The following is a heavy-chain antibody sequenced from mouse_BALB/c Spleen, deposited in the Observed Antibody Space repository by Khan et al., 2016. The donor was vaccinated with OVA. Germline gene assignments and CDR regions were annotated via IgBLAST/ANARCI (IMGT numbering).Heavy chain of an antibody. V-gene: IGHV3-2*02. CDR1: GYSITSDYA. J-gene: IGHJ4*01. Sequence: VQLKESGPGLVKPSQSLSLTCTVTGYSITSDYAWNWIRQFPGNKMEWMGYISYSGSTKYNPALKSRISITRDTSKNQFFLQLNSVTTEDTATYYCAREGSRYNYAMDYWGQGTSVTVSS. D-gene: IGHD1-1*01. CDR3: AREGSRYNYAMDY. CDR2: ISYSGST.